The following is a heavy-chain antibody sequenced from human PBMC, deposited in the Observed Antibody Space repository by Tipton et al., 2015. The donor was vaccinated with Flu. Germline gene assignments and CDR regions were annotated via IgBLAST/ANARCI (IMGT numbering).Heavy chain of an antibody. Sequence: TLSLTCSVSNYSVRTNYWWGWIRQSPGKGLEWIGSVYHKGTTAYNPALQSRVTISLDTSKNQFSLKLTSVTGADTATYYCGRLGQIFDYWGQGTLVTVSS. V-gene: IGHV4-38-2*02. J-gene: IGHJ4*02. CDR3: GRLGQIFDY. CDR2: VYHKGTT. CDR1: NYSVRTNYW.